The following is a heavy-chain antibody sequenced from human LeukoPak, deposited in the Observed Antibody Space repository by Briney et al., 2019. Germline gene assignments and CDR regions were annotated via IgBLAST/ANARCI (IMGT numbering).Heavy chain of an antibody. CDR3: ARDRVVRGVLNLVNPSWFDP. J-gene: IGHJ5*02. CDR2: INPNSGGT. CDR1: GYTFTAYY. Sequence: GASVKVSCKGSGYTFTAYYMHWVRPAPGQGLEWMGWINPNSGGTDYEQRFQGRVTMTSDTSISTTYIELSRLRSDDTAVYYCARDRVVRGVLNLVNPSWFDPWGHRTLVTVSS. D-gene: IGHD3-10*01. V-gene: IGHV1-2*02.